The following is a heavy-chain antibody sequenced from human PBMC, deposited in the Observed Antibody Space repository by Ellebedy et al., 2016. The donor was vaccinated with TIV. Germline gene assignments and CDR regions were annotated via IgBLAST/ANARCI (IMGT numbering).Heavy chain of an antibody. V-gene: IGHV3-23*01. Sequence: PGGSLRLSCAASGLTFSSYAMNWVRQAPGKGLEWVSVISASGGVTHYADSVKGRFSISRDNSKNTLYLQMNSLRAEDTAVYYCAKDRRCSGCHNAPCFDYWGQGTLVTVSS. D-gene: IGHD6-19*01. CDR2: ISASGGVT. J-gene: IGHJ4*02. CDR3: AKDRRCSGCHNAPCFDY. CDR1: GLTFSSYA.